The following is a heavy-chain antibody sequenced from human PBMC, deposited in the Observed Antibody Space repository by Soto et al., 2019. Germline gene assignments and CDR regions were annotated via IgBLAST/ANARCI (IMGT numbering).Heavy chain of an antibody. CDR1: GGTFSSYA. V-gene: IGHV1-69*01. CDR3: ARGCLKTDAFDL. D-gene: IGHD2-8*01. Sequence: QVQLVQSGAEVKKPGSSVKVSCKASGGTFSSYAISWVRQAPGQGLEWMGGIIPIFGTANYAQKFQGRVTIPAEDSPTTAYMGLSSLRSEDTAVYYFARGCLKTDAFDLWGKGTMVTFSS. CDR2: IIPIFGTA. J-gene: IGHJ3*01.